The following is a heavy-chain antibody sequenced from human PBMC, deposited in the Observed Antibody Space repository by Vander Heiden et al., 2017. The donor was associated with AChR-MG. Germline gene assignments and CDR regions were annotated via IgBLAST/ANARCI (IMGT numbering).Heavy chain of an antibody. CDR3: ARDQTYYDFWSGYRAFDI. D-gene: IGHD3-3*01. J-gene: IGHJ3*02. V-gene: IGHV1-18*01. Sequence: QVQLVQSGAEVKKPGASVTVSCKASGYTFTSYGISWVRQAPGQGLEWMGWISAYNGNTNYAQKLQGRVTMTTDTSTSTAYMELRSLRSDDTAVYYCARDQTYYDFWSGYRAFDIWGQGTMVTVSS. CDR2: ISAYNGNT. CDR1: GYTFTSYG.